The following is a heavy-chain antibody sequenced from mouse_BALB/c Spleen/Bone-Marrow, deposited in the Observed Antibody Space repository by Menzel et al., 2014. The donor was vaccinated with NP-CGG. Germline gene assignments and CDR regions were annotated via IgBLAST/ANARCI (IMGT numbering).Heavy chain of an antibody. D-gene: IGHD2-1*01. Sequence: VKLMESGAELMKPGASVKISCKATGYTFRSYWIEWVKQGPGHGLEWIGEILPGSGSTNYNEKFKGKATFTADTSSNTAYMQLSSLTSEDSAVYYCAREDGNHVGFAYWGQGTLVTVSA. V-gene: IGHV1-9*01. J-gene: IGHJ3*01. CDR1: GYTFRSYW. CDR2: ILPGSGST. CDR3: AREDGNHVGFAY.